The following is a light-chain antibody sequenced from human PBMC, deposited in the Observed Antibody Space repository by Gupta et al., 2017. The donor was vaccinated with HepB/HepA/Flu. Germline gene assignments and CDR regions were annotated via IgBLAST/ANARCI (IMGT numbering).Light chain of an antibody. Sequence: DTVMPQSPASLAVSLGGRATINCKSSQSILYSSNNKNYLAWYQQKPGQPPKPLIYWASSRESGVPDRFSGSGSGTDFTLTITSLQAEDVAIYYCQQYYSTPRTFGQGTKVEIK. CDR2: WAS. CDR3: QQYYSTPRT. CDR1: QSILYSSNNKNY. J-gene: IGKJ1*01. V-gene: IGKV4-1*01.